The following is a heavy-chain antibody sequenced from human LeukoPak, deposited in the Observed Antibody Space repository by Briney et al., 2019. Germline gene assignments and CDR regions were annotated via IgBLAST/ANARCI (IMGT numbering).Heavy chain of an antibody. CDR2: ISAYNGNT. V-gene: IGHV1-18*01. Sequence: ASVKVSCKASGYTFTSYGISWVRQAPGQGLERMGWISAYNGNTNYAQKLQGRVTMTTDTSTGTAYMELRSLRSEDTAVYYCARDPGEGYCSGGSRYSVTWGQGTLVTVSS. CDR1: GYTFTSYG. J-gene: IGHJ5*02. D-gene: IGHD2-15*01. CDR3: ARDPGEGYCSGGSRYSVT.